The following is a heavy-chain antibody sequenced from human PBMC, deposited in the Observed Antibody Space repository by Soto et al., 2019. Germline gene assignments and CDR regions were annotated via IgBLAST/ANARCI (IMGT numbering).Heavy chain of an antibody. CDR1: GYSFTGYW. CDR3: ARHEEGYYYGSGSRNYGMDV. V-gene: IGHV5-10-1*01. CDR2: IDPSDSYT. Sequence: PGESLKISCKGSGYSFTGYWISWVRQMPGKGLEWMGRIDPSDSYTNYSPSFQGHVTISADKSISTAYLQWSSLKASDTARYYCARHEEGYYYGSGSRNYGMDVWGQGTTVTVSS. J-gene: IGHJ6*02. D-gene: IGHD3-10*01.